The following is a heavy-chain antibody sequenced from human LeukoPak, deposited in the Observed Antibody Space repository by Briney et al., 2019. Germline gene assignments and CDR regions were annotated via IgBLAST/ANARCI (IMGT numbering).Heavy chain of an antibody. J-gene: IGHJ5*02. CDR2: ISGSGGST. CDR3: AKFSYGDYVA. Sequence: GGSLRLSCAASGFTFSSYAMSWVRQAPGKGLEWVSAISGSGGSTYYADSVKGRFTISRDNSKNTLYLQMNSLRPDDTAVYYCAKFSYGDYVAWGQGTLAIVSS. V-gene: IGHV3-23*01. CDR1: GFTFSSYA. D-gene: IGHD4-17*01.